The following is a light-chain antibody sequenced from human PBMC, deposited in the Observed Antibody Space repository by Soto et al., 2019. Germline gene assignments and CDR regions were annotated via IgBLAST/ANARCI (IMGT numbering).Light chain of an antibody. V-gene: IGKV1-5*01. CDR2: DAS. CDR1: QSISSW. Sequence: DIQMTQSPSTLSASVGDRVTITCRASQSISSWLAWYQQKPGKAPEVLIYDASNLESGVPSRFSCSGSGTEFTLTISSLQPDDFATYYCQQYNSYSWTFGQGTKVEIK. J-gene: IGKJ1*01. CDR3: QQYNSYSWT.